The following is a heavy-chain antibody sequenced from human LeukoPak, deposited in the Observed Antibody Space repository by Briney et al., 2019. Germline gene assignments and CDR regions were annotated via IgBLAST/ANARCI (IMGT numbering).Heavy chain of an antibody. CDR3: ARDLLHRKLRYFDY. D-gene: IGHD2/OR15-2a*01. J-gene: IGHJ4*02. V-gene: IGHV3-11*06. CDR1: GFTFSDYY. Sequence: KPGGSLRLSCAASGFTFSDYYMSWIRQAPGKGLEWVSYISSSSSYTNYADSVKGRFTISRDNAKNSLYLQMNSLRAEDTAVYYCARDLLHRKLRYFDYWGQGTLVTVSS. CDR2: ISSSSSYT.